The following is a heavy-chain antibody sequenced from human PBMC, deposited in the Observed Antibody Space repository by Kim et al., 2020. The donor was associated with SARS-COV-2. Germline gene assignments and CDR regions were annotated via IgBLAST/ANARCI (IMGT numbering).Heavy chain of an antibody. J-gene: IGHJ4*02. CDR3: AKNMREVAITEPCDY. CDR2: IKHDGNEK. Sequence: GGSLRLSCVASGFRFSSYWMTWVRQAPGKGLEWVANIKHDGNEKYYVDSVKGRFTISRDNAKNSLYLHMNSLRAEDTAVYYCAKNMREVAITEPCDYWGQGTLVTVSS. V-gene: IGHV3-7*01. CDR1: GFRFSSYW. D-gene: IGHD5-12*01.